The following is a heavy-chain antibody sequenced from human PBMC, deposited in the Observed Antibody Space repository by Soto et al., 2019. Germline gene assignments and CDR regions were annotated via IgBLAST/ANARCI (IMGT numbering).Heavy chain of an antibody. D-gene: IGHD6-19*01. CDR3: AKEHSSGWFSDY. J-gene: IGHJ4*02. CDR2: ISGSGGNT. Sequence: GGSLRLSCAASGFTFSSYAMSWVRQAPGKGLEWVSTISGSGGNTYYADSVKGRFTISRDNSKNTLYLQMNSLRAEDTAVYYCAKEHSSGWFSDYWGQGTLVTVS. V-gene: IGHV3-23*01. CDR1: GFTFSSYA.